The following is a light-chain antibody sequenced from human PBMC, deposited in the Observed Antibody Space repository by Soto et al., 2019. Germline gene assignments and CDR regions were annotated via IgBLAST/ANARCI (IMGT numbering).Light chain of an antibody. J-gene: IGKJ5*01. CDR2: GAS. Sequence: EIVLTQSPGTLSLSPGERATLSCRASQSVSSGYLAWHQQKPGQAPRLLIYGASTRATGIPDRFSGSGSGTDFTLTISRLEPEDFAVYYCQQYSSSPSITFGQGTRLEIK. V-gene: IGKV3-20*01. CDR3: QQYSSSPSIT. CDR1: QSVSSGY.